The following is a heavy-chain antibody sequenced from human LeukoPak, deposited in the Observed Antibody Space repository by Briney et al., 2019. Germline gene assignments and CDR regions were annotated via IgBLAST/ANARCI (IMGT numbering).Heavy chain of an antibody. CDR2: IYTSGST. CDR3: ARNIVVVVAADWFDP. CDR1: GGSISSGSYY. Sequence: SETLSLTCTVSGGSISSGSYYWSWIRRPAGKGLEWIGRIYTSGSTNYNPSLKSRVTISVDTSKNQFSLKLRSVTAADTAVYYCARNIVVVVAADWFDPWGQGTLVTVSS. D-gene: IGHD2-15*01. V-gene: IGHV4-61*02. J-gene: IGHJ5*02.